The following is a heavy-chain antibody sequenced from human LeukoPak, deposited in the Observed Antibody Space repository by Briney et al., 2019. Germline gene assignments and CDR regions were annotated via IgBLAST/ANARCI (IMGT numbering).Heavy chain of an antibody. V-gene: IGHV3-30*18. CDR3: AKGYDFWSGYYLSYYYYYGMDV. J-gene: IGHJ6*02. CDR2: ISYDGSNK. D-gene: IGHD3-3*01. Sequence: PGRSLRLSCAASGFTFSSYGMHWVRQAPGKGLEWVAVISYDGSNKYYADSVEGRFTISRDNSKNTLYLQMNSLRAEDTAVYYCAKGYDFWSGYYLSYYYYYGMDVWGQGTTVTVSS. CDR1: GFTFSSYG.